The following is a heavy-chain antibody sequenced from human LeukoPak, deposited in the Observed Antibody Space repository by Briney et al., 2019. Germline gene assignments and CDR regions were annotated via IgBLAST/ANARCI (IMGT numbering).Heavy chain of an antibody. J-gene: IGHJ6*02. D-gene: IGHD3-10*01. V-gene: IGHV3-30-3*01. Sequence: GGSLRLSCAASGFTFSNYGIYWVRQAPGQGLEWVAAISYDGSSQYYADSVKGRFTISRDNSKNTLHLQMNSLRAEDTAVYYCARPMTRWFYGMDVWGQGTTVTVSS. CDR3: ARPMTRWFYGMDV. CDR1: GFTFSNYG. CDR2: ISYDGSSQ.